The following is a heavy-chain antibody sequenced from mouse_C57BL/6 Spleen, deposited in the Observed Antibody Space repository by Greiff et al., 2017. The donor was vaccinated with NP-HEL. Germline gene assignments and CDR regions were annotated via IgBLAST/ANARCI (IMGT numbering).Heavy chain of an antibody. J-gene: IGHJ1*03. CDR1: GYTFTDYY. CDR3: ARGYYYGSRDFDV. D-gene: IGHD1-1*01. Sequence: EVQLQQSGPELVKPGASVKISCKASGYTFTDYYMNWVKQSHGKSLEWIGDINPNNGGTSYNQKFKGKATLTVDKSSSTAYMELRSLTSEDSAVYYLARGYYYGSRDFDVWGTGTTVTVSS. CDR2: INPNNGGT. V-gene: IGHV1-26*01.